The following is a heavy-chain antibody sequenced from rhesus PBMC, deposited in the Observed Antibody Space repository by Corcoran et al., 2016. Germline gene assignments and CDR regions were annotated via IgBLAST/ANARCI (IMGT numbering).Heavy chain of an antibody. CDR3: ARSLWSNWYFDI. Sequence: QVQLKESGPGLVKPSETLSPTCAVSGGSFSGYYRGWIRQPPGKGLERIGYISGSSRSTDDNPSLKSRVTISTDTSKNQFSLKLSSVTAADTAVYYCARSLWSNWYFDIWGPGTPITISS. J-gene: IGHJ2*01. CDR1: GGSFSGYY. D-gene: IGHD4-17*01. V-gene: IGHV4-165*01. CDR2: ISGSSRST.